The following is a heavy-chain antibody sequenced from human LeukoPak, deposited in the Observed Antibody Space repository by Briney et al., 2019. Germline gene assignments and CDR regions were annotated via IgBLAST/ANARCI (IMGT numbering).Heavy chain of an antibody. Sequence: GGSLRLSCAASGFTFSSYWMHWVRQSPGKGPVWVSRINRDGSSANYADSVKGRFTISRDNSKNTLYLQMNSLRAEDTAVYYCARAHLPTTVTFLPPLYYGMDVWGQGTTVTVSS. V-gene: IGHV3-74*01. CDR2: INRDGSSA. D-gene: IGHD4-17*01. CDR1: GFTFSSYW. CDR3: ARAHLPTTVTFLPPLYYGMDV. J-gene: IGHJ6*02.